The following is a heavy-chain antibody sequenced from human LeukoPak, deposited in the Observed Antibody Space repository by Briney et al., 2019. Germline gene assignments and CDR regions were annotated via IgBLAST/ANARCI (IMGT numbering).Heavy chain of an antibody. CDR1: GYTFTTYY. CDR2: MNPDSGNA. V-gene: IGHV1-8*01. Sequence: VASVKVSCKASGYTFTTYYINWVRQATGQGLEWMGWMNPDSGNAGYAQKFQGRVTITRNTSISTAYMELSSLRSEDTAVYYCARSLRFLEWLFSAPFDYWGQGTLVTVSS. D-gene: IGHD3-3*01. CDR3: ARSLRFLEWLFSAPFDY. J-gene: IGHJ4*02.